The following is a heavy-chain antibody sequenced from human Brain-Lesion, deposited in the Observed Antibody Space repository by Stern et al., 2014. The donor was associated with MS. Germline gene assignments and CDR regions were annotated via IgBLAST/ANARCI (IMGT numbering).Heavy chain of an antibody. CDR1: GYPFDSYG. J-gene: IGHJ6*02. CDR2: LHIYTGHT. D-gene: IGHD1-26*01. CDR3: ARDEELAEIYFYFGMDV. V-gene: IGHV1-18*01. Sequence: QVQLVQSRAEVKRPGASVTVSCKVSGYPFDSYGISCERQATGPGLEWMGWLHIYTGHTDYEQKFRGRLTMTTERSTSTAYMELRSLTSDDTAVYYCARDEELAEIYFYFGMDVWGQGTTVTVSS.